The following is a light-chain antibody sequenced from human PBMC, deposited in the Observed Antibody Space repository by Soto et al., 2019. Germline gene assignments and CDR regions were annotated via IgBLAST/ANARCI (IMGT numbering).Light chain of an antibody. J-gene: IGKJ2*01. Sequence: EIVLTQSPATLSLSPGERATLSCRASQSVSVYLAWYQQKPGQAPRLLIYDASNRATGIPVRFSGSGSGTDFTLTISSLEPEDFAVYYCQQRSNWPRTFGQGTKLEIK. CDR3: QQRSNWPRT. V-gene: IGKV3-11*01. CDR2: DAS. CDR1: QSVSVY.